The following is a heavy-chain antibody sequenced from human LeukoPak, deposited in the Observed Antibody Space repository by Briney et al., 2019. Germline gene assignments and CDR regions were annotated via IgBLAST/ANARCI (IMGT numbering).Heavy chain of an antibody. CDR3: ARVVKAYGDYAFDY. CDR2: ISAYNGNT. Sequence: GASVKVSCKASGYTFTSYGISWVRQAPGQGLEWMGWISAYNGNTNYAQKLQGRVTMTTDTSTSTAYMELRSLRSDDTAVYYCARVVKAYGDYAFDYWGQGTLVTVSS. J-gene: IGHJ4*02. D-gene: IGHD4-17*01. CDR1: GYTFTSYG. V-gene: IGHV1-18*01.